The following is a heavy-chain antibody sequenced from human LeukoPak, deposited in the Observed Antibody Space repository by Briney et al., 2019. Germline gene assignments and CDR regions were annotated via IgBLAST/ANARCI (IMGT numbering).Heavy chain of an antibody. CDR1: GGSISSSSYY. J-gene: IGHJ4*02. CDR3: ARRKGYSSVDY. V-gene: IGHV4-39*01. D-gene: IGHD6-19*01. Sequence: SETLSLTCTVSGGSISSSSYYWGWIRQPPGKGLEWIGSIYYSGSTYYNPSLKSRVTISVDTSKNQFSLKLSSVTAADTAVYYCARRKGYSSVDYWGQGTLVTVSS. CDR2: IYYSGST.